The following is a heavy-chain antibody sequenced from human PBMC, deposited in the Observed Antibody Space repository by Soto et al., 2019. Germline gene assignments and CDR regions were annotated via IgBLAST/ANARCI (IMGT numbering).Heavy chain of an antibody. Sequence: PSETLSLTCTVSGGSISSGNYYWTWIRQPPGKGLEWIGYIYYSGSTYYSPSLKSRVTISVDTSKNQFSLKLSSVTAADSAVYYCARDQGTFIVPLYDYWGQGTLVTVSS. CDR1: GGSISSGNYY. CDR3: ARDQGTFIVPLYDY. D-gene: IGHD3-22*01. J-gene: IGHJ4*02. V-gene: IGHV4-30-4*01. CDR2: IYYSGST.